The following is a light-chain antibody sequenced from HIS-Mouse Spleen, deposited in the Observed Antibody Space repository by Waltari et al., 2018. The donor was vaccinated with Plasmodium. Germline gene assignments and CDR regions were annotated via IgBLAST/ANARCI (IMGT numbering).Light chain of an antibody. Sequence: DIQMTQSPSSLSASVGVRVTNTCRASQSISSYLNWYQQKPGKAPKLLIYAASSLQSGVPSRFSGSGSGTDFTLTISSLQPEDFATYYCQQSYSTPPTFGGGTKVEIK. CDR3: QQSYSTPPT. CDR2: AAS. CDR1: QSISSY. J-gene: IGKJ4*01. V-gene: IGKV1-39*01.